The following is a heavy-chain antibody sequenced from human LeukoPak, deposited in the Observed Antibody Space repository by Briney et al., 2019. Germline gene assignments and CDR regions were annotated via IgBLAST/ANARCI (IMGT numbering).Heavy chain of an antibody. CDR1: GYTFTRYY. V-gene: IGHV1-46*01. J-gene: IGHJ3*02. D-gene: IGHD4-23*01. CDR3: ARARTVVTPFDAFDI. CDR2: INPSGGSP. Sequence: ASVKVSCKASGYTFTRYYMHWVRQAPGQGLEWMGIINPSGGSPSYAQNFQGSVTMTRDTSTSTVHMELSSLRSEDTAVYYCARARTVVTPFDAFDIWGQGTMVTVSS.